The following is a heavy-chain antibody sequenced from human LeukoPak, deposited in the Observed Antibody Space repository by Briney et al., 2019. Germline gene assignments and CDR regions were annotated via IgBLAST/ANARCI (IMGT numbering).Heavy chain of an antibody. CDR1: GGSISNYY. CDR2: ISYSGST. J-gene: IGHJ4*02. D-gene: IGHD3-16*01. Sequence: SETLSLTCAVSGGSISNYYWSWIRQPPGKGLEWIGYISYSGSTDYNPSLKSRVTLSVDTSKNQFSLKLSSVTAADTAVYYCARDRGGYGAQQNYWGQGTLVTVSS. CDR3: ARDRGGYGAQQNY. V-gene: IGHV4-59*12.